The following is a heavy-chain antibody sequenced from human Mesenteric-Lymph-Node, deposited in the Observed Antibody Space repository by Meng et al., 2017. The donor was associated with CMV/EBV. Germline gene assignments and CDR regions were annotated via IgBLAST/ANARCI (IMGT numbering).Heavy chain of an antibody. D-gene: IGHD2-21*01. V-gene: IGHV1-18*04. Sequence: ASVKVSCKASEYTFTGYYMHWVRQAPGQGLEWIGWISTYNANTNYAQKLQGRVTLTTDTSTTTAFMELRSLISDDTAVYYCVRDGPIVPGSFDYWGQGTLVTVSS. CDR1: EYTFTGYY. J-gene: IGHJ4*01. CDR2: ISTYNANT. CDR3: VRDGPIVPGSFDY.